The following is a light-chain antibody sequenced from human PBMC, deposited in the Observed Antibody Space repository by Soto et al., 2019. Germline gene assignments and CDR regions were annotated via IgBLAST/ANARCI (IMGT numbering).Light chain of an antibody. J-gene: IGLJ2*01. Sequence: QSALTQPASVSGSPGQSITISCTGTSGDIGGYNYVSWYQQHPGKAPKLLISEVTNRPSGVSNRFSGSKSGNTASLTISGLQAEDEADYYCASYTSSSTSVIFGRGTKVTVL. CDR2: EVT. CDR1: SGDIGGYNY. CDR3: ASYTSSSTSVI. V-gene: IGLV2-14*01.